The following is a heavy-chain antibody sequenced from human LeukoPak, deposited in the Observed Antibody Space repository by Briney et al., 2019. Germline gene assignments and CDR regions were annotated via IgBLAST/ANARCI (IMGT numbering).Heavy chain of an antibody. Sequence: QAGGSLGLPLEASGFPFRSFWWTWFGKPQGKGLGGVATKGKMENENHYVDSVKGRFTISRDNAKNSLYLQMNNLRAEDTALYYCARDWGPSDSTSNSFYDAFDIWGPGTLVTVSS. J-gene: IGHJ3*02. V-gene: IGHV3-7*01. CDR2: KGKMENEN. D-gene: IGHD2/OR15-2a*01. CDR1: GFPFRSFW. CDR3: ARDWGPSDSTSNSFYDAFDI.